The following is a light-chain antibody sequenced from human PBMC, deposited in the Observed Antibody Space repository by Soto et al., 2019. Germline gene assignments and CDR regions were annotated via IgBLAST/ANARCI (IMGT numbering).Light chain of an antibody. CDR2: DAS. Sequence: EIVLTQSPGILYLSPGDRATLSCRAIQTISSGFLAWYQQKVGQAPRLLIYDASNRATGVPDRFSGSGSGTDFSLTISRLEPEDFAVYHCQQYNNWPPTWTFGQGTKVDIK. CDR1: QTISSGF. V-gene: IGKV3-20*01. J-gene: IGKJ1*01. CDR3: QQYNNWPPTWT.